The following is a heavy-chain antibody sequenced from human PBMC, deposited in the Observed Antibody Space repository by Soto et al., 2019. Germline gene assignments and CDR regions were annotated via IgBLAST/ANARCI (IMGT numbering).Heavy chain of an antibody. CDR2: IYYSGST. J-gene: IGHJ5*02. D-gene: IGHD2-15*01. Sequence: SETLSLTCTVSGGSISSGGYYWSWIRQHPGKGLEWIGYIYYSGSTYYNPSLKSRVTISVDTSKNQFSLKLSSVTAADTAVYYCARDLGVVGEFDPWGQGTLVTVSS. V-gene: IGHV4-31*03. CDR1: GGSISSGGYY. CDR3: ARDLGVVGEFDP.